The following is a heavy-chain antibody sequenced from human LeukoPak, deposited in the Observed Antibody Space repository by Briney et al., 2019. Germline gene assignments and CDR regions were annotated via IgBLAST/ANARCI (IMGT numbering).Heavy chain of an antibody. CDR2: ISWNSGSI. CDR3: AKRIVRGLLLWFGDLTFDY. V-gene: IGHV3-9*01. Sequence: GRSLRLSCAASGFTFDDYAMHWVRQAPGKGLEWVSGISWNSGSIGYADSVKGRFTISRDNAKKSLYLQMNSLRAEDTALYYCAKRIVRGLLLWFGDLTFDYWGQGTLVTVSS. J-gene: IGHJ4*02. CDR1: GFTFDDYA. D-gene: IGHD3-10*01.